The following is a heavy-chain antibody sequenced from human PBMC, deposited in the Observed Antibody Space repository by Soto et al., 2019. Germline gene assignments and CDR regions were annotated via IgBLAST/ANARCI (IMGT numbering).Heavy chain of an antibody. D-gene: IGHD2-21*02. CDR2: ISAYNGNT. V-gene: IGHV1-18*01. CDR3: ARSIVVVTALDY. Sequence: GASVKVSCKASGYTFTSCGSSWVRQAPGQGLEWMGWISAYNGNTKYSQKFQGRVTITRDTSASTAYMELSSLRSEDTAVYYCARSIVVVTALDYWGQGTLVTVSS. J-gene: IGHJ4*02. CDR1: GYTFTSCG.